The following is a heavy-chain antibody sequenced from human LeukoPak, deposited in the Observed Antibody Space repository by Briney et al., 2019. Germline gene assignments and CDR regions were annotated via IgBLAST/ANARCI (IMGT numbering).Heavy chain of an antibody. D-gene: IGHD7-27*01. V-gene: IGHV3-48*01. CDR3: ARDQLGIRAFDI. CDR2: IGSGSSPI. Sequence: GGSLRLSCAASGFTFNTYNMNWVRQAPGKGLEWLSYIGSGSSPIYYADSVRGRFTISRDNAKNSLYLQMNSLRAEDTAVYYCARDQLGIRAFDIWGQGTMVTVSS. J-gene: IGHJ3*02. CDR1: GFTFNTYN.